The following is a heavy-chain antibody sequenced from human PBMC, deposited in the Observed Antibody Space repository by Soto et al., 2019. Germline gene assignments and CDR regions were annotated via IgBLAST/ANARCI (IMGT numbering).Heavy chain of an antibody. CDR2: IYWDDDR. Sequence: SGPTLVNPTQTLTLTCTFSGFSLSTSGVGVGWIRQPPGKALEWLALIYWDDDRRYSPSLKTRLSITKDTSKKQVVVTMTNMDPVDTATYYCVHSRCGGDCLQSYSSHYYYGMDIWGQGTTVTVSS. V-gene: IGHV2-5*02. D-gene: IGHD2-21*02. CDR1: GFSLSTSGVG. CDR3: VHSRCGGDCLQSYSSHYYYGMDI. J-gene: IGHJ6*02.